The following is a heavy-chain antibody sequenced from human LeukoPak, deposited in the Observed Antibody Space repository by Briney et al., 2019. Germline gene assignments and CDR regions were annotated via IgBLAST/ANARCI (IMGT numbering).Heavy chain of an antibody. D-gene: IGHD5-12*01. J-gene: IGHJ4*02. CDR2: IIPILDIA. CDR1: GGTFSSYT. CDR3: ARGYSGYDSWFDY. V-gene: IGHV1-69*02. Sequence: SVKVSCKASGGTFSSYTISWVRQAPGQGLEWMGRIIPILDIANYAQKFQGRVTITADKSTSTAYMELSSLKSEDTAVYYCARGYSGYDSWFDYWGQGTLVIVSS.